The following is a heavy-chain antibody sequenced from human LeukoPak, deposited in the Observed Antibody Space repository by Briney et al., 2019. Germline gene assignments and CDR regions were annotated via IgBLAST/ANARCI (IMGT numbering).Heavy chain of an antibody. CDR3: ARAISSWYGYYYYYYMDV. Sequence: ASVKVSCKASGYTFTSYDINWVRQATGQGLEWMGWMNPNSGNTGYAQKSQGRVTITRNTSISTAYMELSSLRSEDTAVYYCARAISSWYGYYYYYYMDVWGKGTTVTVSS. CDR1: GYTFTSYD. J-gene: IGHJ6*03. D-gene: IGHD6-13*01. V-gene: IGHV1-8*03. CDR2: MNPNSGNT.